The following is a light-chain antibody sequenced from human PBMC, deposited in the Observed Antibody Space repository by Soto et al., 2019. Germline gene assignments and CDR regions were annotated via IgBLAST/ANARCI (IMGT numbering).Light chain of an antibody. J-gene: IGKJ1*01. V-gene: IGKV1-5*03. CDR3: QEYNSDSRT. Sequence: DIQMTQSPSTLSASVGDRVTITCRASQSISMWLAWYQQKPGRAPKLLIYRSSNLETGVPSRFSGAGAGTEFTLTIRRLQPDDLGTYFCQEYNSDSRTFGQGTKVEIK. CDR1: QSISMW. CDR2: RSS.